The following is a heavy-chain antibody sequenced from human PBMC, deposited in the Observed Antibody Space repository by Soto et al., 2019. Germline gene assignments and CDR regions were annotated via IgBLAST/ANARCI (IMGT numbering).Heavy chain of an antibody. J-gene: IGHJ6*02. D-gene: IGHD2-2*02. V-gene: IGHV3-30*18. Sequence: GWYLRLSCAASGFTFRTYGMHWVRQAPGKGLEWVSLISYDGNNKYYADSVKGRFTISRDNSKNTLFLQMNSLRPEDTAVYYCAKALGTYTICYRCHYGMDVWGPGTTVTVS. CDR1: GFTFRTYG. CDR2: ISYDGNNK. CDR3: AKALGTYTICYRCHYGMDV.